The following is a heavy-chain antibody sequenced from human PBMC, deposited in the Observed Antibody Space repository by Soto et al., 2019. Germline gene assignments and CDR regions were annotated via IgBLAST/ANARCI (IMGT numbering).Heavy chain of an antibody. J-gene: IGHJ3*02. CDR2: IGTAGDT. CDR1: GFTFSSYD. D-gene: IGHD3-9*01. Sequence: PGGSLRLSCAASGFTFSSYDMHWVRQATGKGLGWVSAIGTAGDTYYPGSVKGRFTISRENAKNSLYLQMNSLRAGDTAVYYCAREGYYDILTGSGGAFDIWGQGTMVTVSS. V-gene: IGHV3-13*01. CDR3: AREGYYDILTGSGGAFDI.